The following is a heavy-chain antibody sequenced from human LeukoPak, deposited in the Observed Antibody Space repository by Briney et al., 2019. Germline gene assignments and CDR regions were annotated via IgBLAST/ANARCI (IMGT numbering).Heavy chain of an antibody. CDR1: GGSISSGGYY. CDR3: ARDRVTAPGPSKLKHCYFDL. V-gene: IGHV4-31*03. D-gene: IGHD4-23*01. CDR2: IYYSGST. J-gene: IGHJ2*01. Sequence: SETLSLTCTVSGGSISSGGYYWSWIRQHPGKGLEWIGYIYYSGSTYYNPSLKSRVTISVDTSKNQFSLKLSSVTAADTAVYYCARDRVTAPGPSKLKHCYFDLWGRGTQVTVSS.